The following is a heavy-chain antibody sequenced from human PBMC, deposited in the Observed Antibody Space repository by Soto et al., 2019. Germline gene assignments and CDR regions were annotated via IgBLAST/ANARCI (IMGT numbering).Heavy chain of an antibody. V-gene: IGHV2-5*02. CDR2: LYWDDDK. CDR1: GLSLRTTGVG. Sequence: QVTLKESGPTLVKPTQTLTLTCTVSGLSLRTTGVGVGWVRQPPGKALEWLAVLYWDDDKRYSPSLRSRLTIAKDMSEKQVVLTMSNMDTVDTATYYCVQSRCGGDCLEIYSSHAYNGLDVWGQGNTVSVSS. J-gene: IGHJ6*02. CDR3: VQSRCGGDCLEIYSSHAYNGLDV. D-gene: IGHD2-21*02.